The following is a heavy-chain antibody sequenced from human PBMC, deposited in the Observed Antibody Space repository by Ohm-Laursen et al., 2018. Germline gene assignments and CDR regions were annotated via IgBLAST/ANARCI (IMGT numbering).Heavy chain of an antibody. CDR1: GGSLSGYN. J-gene: IGHJ3*02. Sequence: TLSLTCAVYGGSLSGYNWSWLRQPPGKGLEWIGEINHSGSTNYNPSPKSRVTISVDTSKNQFSLKLSSVTAADTAVYYCARAIIVVADNDAFDIWGQGTMVTVSS. CDR3: ARAIIVVADNDAFDI. D-gene: IGHD3-22*01. CDR2: INHSGST. V-gene: IGHV4-34*01.